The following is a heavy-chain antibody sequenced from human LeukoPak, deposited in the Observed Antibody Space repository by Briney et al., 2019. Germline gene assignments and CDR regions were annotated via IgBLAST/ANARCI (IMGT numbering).Heavy chain of an antibody. J-gene: IGHJ4*02. CDR2: ISGSGGST. CDR3: AKDAPVNIVVVPAANS. D-gene: IGHD2-2*01. CDR1: GFTFSSYA. Sequence: GGSLRLSCAASGFTFSSYAMSWVRQAPGKGLEWVLAISGSGGSTYYADSVEGRFTISRDNSKNTLYLQMNSLRAEDTAVYYCAKDAPVNIVVVPAANSWGQGTLVTVSS. V-gene: IGHV3-23*01.